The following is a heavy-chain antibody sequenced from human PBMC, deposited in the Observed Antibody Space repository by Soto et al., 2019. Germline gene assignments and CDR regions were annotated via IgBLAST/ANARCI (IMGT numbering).Heavy chain of an antibody. Sequence: SQTLSITCAISGDSVSSNSAAWNWIRQSPSRGLEWLGRTYYRSKWYNDYAESVKSRITINPDTSKNQFSLHLNSVTPEDTAVYYCARDPPDFHSAFDYWGQGTLVTVSS. CDR3: ARDPPDFHSAFDY. J-gene: IGHJ4*02. V-gene: IGHV6-1*01. D-gene: IGHD4-4*01. CDR1: GDSVSSNSAA. CDR2: TYYRSKWYN.